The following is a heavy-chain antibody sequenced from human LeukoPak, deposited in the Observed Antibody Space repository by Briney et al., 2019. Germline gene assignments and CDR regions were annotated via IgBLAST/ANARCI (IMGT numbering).Heavy chain of an antibody. Sequence: PGGSLRLSCEASGFSFNSYDMHWVRQVTGKGPEWVSAIGTGGDTYYADFVKGRFTISRENAKKSFYLEMNCLSAGDTAVYYCARDRGYDFWSGPFDLWGRGTLVTVSS. CDR1: GFSFNSYD. J-gene: IGHJ2*01. CDR2: IGTGGDT. D-gene: IGHD3-3*01. CDR3: ARDRGYDFWSGPFDL. V-gene: IGHV3-13*01.